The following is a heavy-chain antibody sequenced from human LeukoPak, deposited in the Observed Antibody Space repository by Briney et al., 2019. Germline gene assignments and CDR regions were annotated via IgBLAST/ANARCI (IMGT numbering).Heavy chain of an antibody. D-gene: IGHD5-12*01. J-gene: IGHJ4*02. CDR2: IYYSGST. Sequence: SETLSLTCTVSGCSISSYYLSWIRQPPGKGLEWIGYIYYSGSTNYNPSLKSRVTISVDQSKNQFSLKMSSVTAADTAVYYCARHPSRGVATIIWRQGTLVTVSS. CDR3: ARHPSRGVATII. CDR1: GCSISSYY. V-gene: IGHV4-59*08.